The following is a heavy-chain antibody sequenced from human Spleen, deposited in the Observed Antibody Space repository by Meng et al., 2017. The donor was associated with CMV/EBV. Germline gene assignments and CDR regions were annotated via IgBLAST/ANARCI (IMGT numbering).Heavy chain of an antibody. D-gene: IGHD3-3*01. CDR1: GFPFSIAA. V-gene: IGHV3-33*01. CDR2: ILYDGSDD. Sequence: SGFPFSIAARHWVRQAPSEGVQWVALILYDGSDDCYSDSVLRPFTISRDNSKNPPFLQKNGLTAEDTAVYYCARGPTDFWSAYYIVSWGQETLVTVSS. CDR3: ARGPTDFWSAYYIVS. J-gene: IGHJ5*02.